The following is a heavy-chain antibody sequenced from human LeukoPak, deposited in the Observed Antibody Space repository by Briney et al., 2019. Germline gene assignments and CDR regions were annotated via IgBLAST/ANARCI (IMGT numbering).Heavy chain of an antibody. J-gene: IGHJ4*02. Sequence: SETLSLTCTVSGYFIRNGYYWGWIRQPPGKGLEWIGSIYESGSTDYSPSLKSRVTISVDTSKNQFSLRLNSVTAADTAIYYCARDDCVVRGLLTRAFDYSGQGILVTVSA. V-gene: IGHV4-38-2*02. CDR3: ARDDCVVRGLLTRAFDY. CDR1: GYFIRNGYY. D-gene: IGHD3-10*01. CDR2: IYESGST.